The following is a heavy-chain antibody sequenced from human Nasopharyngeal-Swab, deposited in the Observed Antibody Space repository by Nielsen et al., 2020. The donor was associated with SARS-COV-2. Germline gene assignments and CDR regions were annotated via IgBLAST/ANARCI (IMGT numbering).Heavy chain of an antibody. CDR3: ARHSPSSNYDFWSGYQYYYYGMDV. V-gene: IGHV4-39*01. D-gene: IGHD3-3*01. Sequence: SETLSLTCTVSGGSISSSSYYWGWIRQPPGKGLEWIGSIYYSGSTYYNPSLKSRVTISVDTSKNQFSLKLGSVTAADTAVYYCARHSPSSNYDFWSGYQYYYYGMDVWGQGTTVTVSS. J-gene: IGHJ6*02. CDR2: IYYSGST. CDR1: GGSISSSSYY.